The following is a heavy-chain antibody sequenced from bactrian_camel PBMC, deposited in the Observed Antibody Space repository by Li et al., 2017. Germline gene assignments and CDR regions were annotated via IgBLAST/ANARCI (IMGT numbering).Heavy chain of an antibody. CDR1: GSIYGDAC. Sequence: HVQLVESGGGSVQAGGSLRLSCGASGSIYGDACVGWLRQAPGKEREGVAVINRRGTTRYADCVTGRFTISKVNAEKTLYLQMSNLKPEDTATYYCAAQYTGISGCYATSLAPASFDYWGQGTQVTVS. CDR2: INRRGTT. CDR3: AAQYTGISGCYATSLAPASFDY. J-gene: IGHJ4*01. V-gene: IGHV3S53*01. D-gene: IGHD1*01.